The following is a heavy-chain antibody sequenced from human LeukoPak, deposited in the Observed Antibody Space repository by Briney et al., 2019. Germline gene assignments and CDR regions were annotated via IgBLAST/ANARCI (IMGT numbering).Heavy chain of an antibody. CDR1: GFIFSDFD. V-gene: IGHV3-30*02. Sequence: GGSLRLSCVASGFIFSDFDMHWVRQAPGKGLEWVASMRNDGSQIYYAESVKGRFTISRDNSKNTLYVEMNSLRVEDTAMYYCAKDIGRRIFGVAYDAFHIWGQGTMVAVSS. CDR2: MRNDGSQI. J-gene: IGHJ3*02. D-gene: IGHD3-3*01. CDR3: AKDIGRRIFGVAYDAFHI.